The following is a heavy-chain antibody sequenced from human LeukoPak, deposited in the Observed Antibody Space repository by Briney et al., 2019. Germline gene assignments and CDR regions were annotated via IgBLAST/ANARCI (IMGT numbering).Heavy chain of an antibody. V-gene: IGHV3-7*01. CDR1: GLTLSNYW. Sequence: GGSLRLSYGASGLTLSNYWMTWVRQAPGKGLEWVANIKQDGSAKYYVDSVKGRFTISRDNARNSLYLQMSSLRSKDTAVYWFARGGGYYCFDYWGQGTLVTVSS. J-gene: IGHJ4*02. CDR2: IKQDGSAK. D-gene: IGHD2-2*03. CDR3: ARGGGYYCFDY.